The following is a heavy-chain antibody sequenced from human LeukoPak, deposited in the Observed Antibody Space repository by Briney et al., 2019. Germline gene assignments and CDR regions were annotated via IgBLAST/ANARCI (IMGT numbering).Heavy chain of an antibody. CDR2: ISSSSSYI. Sequence: GGSLRLSCAASGFTFDDYSMNWVRQAPGKGLEWVSSISSSSSYIYYADSVKGRFTISRDNAKNSLYLQMNSLRAEDTAVYYCARDQGLSIAAAGTLKDYWGQGTLVTVSS. V-gene: IGHV3-21*01. J-gene: IGHJ4*02. CDR1: GFTFDDYS. CDR3: ARDQGLSIAAAGTLKDY. D-gene: IGHD6-13*01.